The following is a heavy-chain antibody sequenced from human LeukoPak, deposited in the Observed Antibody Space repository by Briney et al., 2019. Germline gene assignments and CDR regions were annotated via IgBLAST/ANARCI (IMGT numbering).Heavy chain of an antibody. CDR3: ARGEYSSSWYTKGY. CDR2: ISYDGSSE. CDR1: GFTFSSYA. J-gene: IGHJ4*02. Sequence: GGSLRLSCAASGFTFSSYAMSWVRQAPGKGLEWVAVISYDGSSEYYADSVKGRFTISRDNSKNTLYLQMNSLRAEDTAVYYCARGEYSSSWYTKGYWGQGTLVTVSS. D-gene: IGHD6-13*01. V-gene: IGHV3-30-3*01.